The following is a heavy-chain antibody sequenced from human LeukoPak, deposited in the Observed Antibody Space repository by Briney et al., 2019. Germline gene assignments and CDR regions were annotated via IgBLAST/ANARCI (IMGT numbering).Heavy chain of an antibody. CDR2: IYYSGST. V-gene: IGHV4-59*12. Sequence: SETLSLTCTVSGGSISNYYGNWIRQPPGKGLEWIGNIYYSGSTNYNPSLKSRVTISLDTSKNQFSLKLSSVTAADTAVYYCARGALGAFDIWGQGTMVTVCS. CDR3: ARGALGAFDI. CDR1: GGSISNYY. J-gene: IGHJ3*02.